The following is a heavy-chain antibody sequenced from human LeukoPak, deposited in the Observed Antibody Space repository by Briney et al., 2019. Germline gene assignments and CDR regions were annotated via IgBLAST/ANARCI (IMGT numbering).Heavy chain of an antibody. V-gene: IGHV3-23*01. D-gene: IGHD2-15*01. CDR2: ISGSGGST. J-gene: IGHJ4*02. CDR3: AKVYVVGRLDY. CDR1: GFTFSSYW. Sequence: GGSLRLSCAASGFTFSSYWMHWVRQAPGKGLEWVSAISGSGGSTYYADSVKGRFTISRDNSKNTLYLQMNSLRAEDTAVYYCAKVYVVGRLDYWGQGTLVTVSS.